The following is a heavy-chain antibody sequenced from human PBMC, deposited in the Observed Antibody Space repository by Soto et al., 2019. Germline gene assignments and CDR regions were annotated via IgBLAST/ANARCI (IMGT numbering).Heavy chain of an antibody. D-gene: IGHD2-21*02. Sequence: SETLSLTCTVSGGSISSGDYYWSWIRQPPGKGLEWIGYIYYSGSTYYNPSLKSRVTISVDTSKNQFFLKLSSVTAADTAVYYCAVGNCGGDCGGFDNWGQGTLVTVSA. CDR3: AVGNCGGDCGGFDN. V-gene: IGHV4-30-4*01. CDR1: GGSISSGDYY. CDR2: IYYSGST. J-gene: IGHJ4*02.